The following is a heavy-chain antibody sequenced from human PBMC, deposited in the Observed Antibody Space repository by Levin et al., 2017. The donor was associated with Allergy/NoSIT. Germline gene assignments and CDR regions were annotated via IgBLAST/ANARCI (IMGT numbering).Heavy chain of an antibody. D-gene: IGHD6-13*01. V-gene: IGHV3-23*01. J-gene: IGHJ4*02. CDR1: GFTFSSYA. CDR2: ISGSGGST. Sequence: GESLKISCAASGFTFSSYAMSWVRQAPGKGLEWVSAISGSGGSTYYADSVKGRFTISRDNSKNTLYLQMNSLRAEDTAVYYCAGGPQLVPIDYWGQGTLVTVSS. CDR3: AGGPQLVPIDY.